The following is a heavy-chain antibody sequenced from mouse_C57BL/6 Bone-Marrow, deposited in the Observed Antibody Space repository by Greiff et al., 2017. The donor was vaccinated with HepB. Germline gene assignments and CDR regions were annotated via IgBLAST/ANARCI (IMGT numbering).Heavy chain of an antibody. CDR2: ISSGSSTI. D-gene: IGHD1-1*02. J-gene: IGHJ3*01. V-gene: IGHV5-17*01. CDR1: GFTFSDYG. CDR3: ARIGYGAY. Sequence: DVKLQESGGGLVKPGGSLKLSCAASGFTFSDYGMHWVRQAPEKGLEWVAYISSGSSTIYYADTVKGRFTISRDNAKNTLFLQMTSLRSEDTAMYYCARIGYGAYWGQGTLVTVSA.